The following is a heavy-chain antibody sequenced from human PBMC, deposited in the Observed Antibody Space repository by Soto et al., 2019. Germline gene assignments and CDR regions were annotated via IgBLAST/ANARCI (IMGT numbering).Heavy chain of an antibody. CDR3: ATDTYYDILTGYPHYYYGMDV. CDR1: GGTFSSYA. D-gene: IGHD3-9*01. Sequence: SVKVSCKASGGTFSSYAISWVRQAPGQGLEWMGGIIPIFGTANYAQKFQGRVTITADESTSTAYMELSSLRSEDTAVYYCATDTYYDILTGYPHYYYGMDVGGQGTTVTVSS. CDR2: IIPIFGTA. J-gene: IGHJ6*02. V-gene: IGHV1-69*13.